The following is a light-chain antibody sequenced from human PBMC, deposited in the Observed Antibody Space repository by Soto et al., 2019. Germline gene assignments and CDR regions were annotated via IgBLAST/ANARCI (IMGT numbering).Light chain of an antibody. CDR1: QSVSNN. J-gene: IGKJ4*01. CDR2: DAS. CDR3: QQYNNWPPLT. V-gene: IGKV3D-15*01. Sequence: EIVMTQSPATLSVSPGERATLSCRASQSVSNNLAWYQQKPGQAPRPLIYDASTRATGIPARFSGSGSGTDFTLTISSLQSEDFAVYYCQQYNNWPPLTFGGGTKVEIK.